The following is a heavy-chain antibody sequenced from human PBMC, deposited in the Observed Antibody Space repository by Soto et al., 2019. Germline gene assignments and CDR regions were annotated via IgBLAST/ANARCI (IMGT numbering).Heavy chain of an antibody. Sequence: SLRLSCAASGFTFSSYAMSWVRQAPGKGLEWVSAISGSGGSTYYADSVKGRFTISRDNSKNTLYLQMNSLRAEDTAVYYCAKTPFTIFGVVITFDYWGQGTLVTVSS. CDR2: ISGSGGST. V-gene: IGHV3-23*01. D-gene: IGHD3-3*01. CDR1: GFTFSSYA. CDR3: AKTPFTIFGVVITFDY. J-gene: IGHJ4*02.